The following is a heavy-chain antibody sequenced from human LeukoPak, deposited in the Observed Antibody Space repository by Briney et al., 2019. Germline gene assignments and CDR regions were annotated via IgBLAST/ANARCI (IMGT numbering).Heavy chain of an antibody. CDR3: ARGSVLLWFGEFNP. V-gene: IGHV1-8*01. J-gene: IGHJ5*02. D-gene: IGHD3-10*01. Sequence: ASVKVSCKASGYTFTSYDINWVRQATGQGLEWMGWMNPNSGNTGYAQKFQGRVNMTRNTSISTAYMELSSLRSEDTAVYYCARGSVLLWFGEFNPWGQGTLVTVSS. CDR2: MNPNSGNT. CDR1: GYTFTSYD.